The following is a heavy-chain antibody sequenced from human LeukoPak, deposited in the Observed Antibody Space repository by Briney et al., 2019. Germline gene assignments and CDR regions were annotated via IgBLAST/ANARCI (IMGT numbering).Heavy chain of an antibody. J-gene: IGHJ4*02. CDR1: GFTFSSYG. CDR3: AKDTLGD. V-gene: IGHV3-30*18. Sequence: PGGSLRLSCAASGFTFSSYGMHWVRQAPGKGLEWVAVISYDGSNKYYADSVKGRFTISRDNSKNTLYLQMNSLRAKDTAVYYCAKDTLGDWGQGTLVTVSS. CDR2: ISYDGSNK.